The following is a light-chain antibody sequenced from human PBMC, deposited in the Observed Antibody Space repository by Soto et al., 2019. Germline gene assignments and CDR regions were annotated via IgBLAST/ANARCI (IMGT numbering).Light chain of an antibody. CDR3: QQHYTHCS. V-gene: IGKV1-5*01. CDR2: DAS. CDR1: QSITNR. Sequence: IQMTPSHSTLSASVGAMSTITCRASQSITNRLAWYQQKPGKAPKVLIYDASSLESGFPSSFSGSGSGTEFILTISSLQPDDFATYYCQQHYTHCSFGGGNKVAIK. J-gene: IGKJ4*01.